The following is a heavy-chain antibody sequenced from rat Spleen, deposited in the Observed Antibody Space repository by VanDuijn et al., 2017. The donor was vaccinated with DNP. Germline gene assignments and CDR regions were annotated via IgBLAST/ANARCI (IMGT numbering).Heavy chain of an antibody. J-gene: IGHJ2*01. V-gene: IGHV3-3*01. CDR2: INSAGST. CDR1: GYSITSSYR. Sequence: EVQLQESGPGLVKPSQPLSLTCSVTGYSITSSYRWNWIRKFPGNKLEWMGYINSAGSTNYNPSLKSRISITRDTSKNQFFLQVNSVTTEDTATYYCATEALDYWGQGVMVTVSS. CDR3: ATEALDY.